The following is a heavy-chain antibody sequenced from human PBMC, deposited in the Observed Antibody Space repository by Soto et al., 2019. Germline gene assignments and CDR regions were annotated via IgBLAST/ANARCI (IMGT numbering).Heavy chain of an antibody. V-gene: IGHV1-69*01. Sequence: QVQLVQSGAEVKKPGSSVKVSCKASGGTFSSYAISWVRQAPGQGLEWMGGIIPIFGTANYAQKFQGRVMIPADESTSTAYRELSSLRSEDTSVYYGAGGEDSSRWPYDFYYLGQGTLVTVSS. D-gene: IGHD6-13*01. CDR1: GGTFSSYA. J-gene: IGHJ4*01. CDR3: AGGEDSSRWPYDFYY. CDR2: IIPIFGTA.